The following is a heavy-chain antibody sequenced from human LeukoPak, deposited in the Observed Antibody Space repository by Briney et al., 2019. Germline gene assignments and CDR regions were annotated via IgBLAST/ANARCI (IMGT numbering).Heavy chain of an antibody. D-gene: IGHD3-10*01. CDR2: ISAYNGNT. J-gene: IGHJ4*02. V-gene: IGHV1-18*01. CDR3: ASQRSYYYGSGSYMRGITDFDY. Sequence: ASVKVSCKASGYTFTTYGFSWVRQAPGQGLEWMGWISAYNGNTHYAQKLQDRVTMTTDTSTTTAYMELRSLRSDDTAVYYCASQRSYYYGSGSYMRGITDFDYWGQGTLVTVSS. CDR1: GYTFTTYG.